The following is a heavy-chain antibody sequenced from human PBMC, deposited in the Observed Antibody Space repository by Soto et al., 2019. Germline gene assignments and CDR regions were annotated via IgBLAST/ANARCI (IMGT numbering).Heavy chain of an antibody. CDR1: GYTFTGYY. CDR3: ARGHITIFGVVILYYYYGMDV. V-gene: IGHV1-2*02. D-gene: IGHD3-3*01. J-gene: IGHJ6*02. Sequence: ASVKVSCKASGYTFTGYYMHWVRQAPGQGLEWMGWINPNSGGTNYAQKFQGRVTMTRGTSISTAYMELSRLRSDDPAVYYCARGHITIFGVVILYYYYGMDVWGQGTTVTVSS. CDR2: INPNSGGT.